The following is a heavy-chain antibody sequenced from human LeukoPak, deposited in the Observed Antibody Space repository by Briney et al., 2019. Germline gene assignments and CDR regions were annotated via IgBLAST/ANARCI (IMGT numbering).Heavy chain of an antibody. J-gene: IGHJ3*02. Sequence: PSETLSLTCTVSGGSINNYYWSWIRQPAGKGLEWIGRIYARGSTNYNPSLKSRVTMSVDTSKNQFSLKLSSVTAADTAVYYCARGRYCSADICSGGDAFDIWGQGTMVSVSS. D-gene: IGHD2-15*01. CDR3: ARGRYCSADICSGGDAFDI. V-gene: IGHV4-4*07. CDR2: IYARGST. CDR1: GGSINNYY.